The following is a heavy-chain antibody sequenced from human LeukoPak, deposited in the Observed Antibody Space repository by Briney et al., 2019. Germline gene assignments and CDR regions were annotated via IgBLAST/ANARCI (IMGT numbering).Heavy chain of an antibody. D-gene: IGHD3-9*01. CDR1: GFTFSSYG. Sequence: QPGGSLRPSCAASGFTFSSYGMHWVRQAPGKGLEWVAVISYDGSNKYYADSVKGRFTISRDNSKNTLYLQMNSLRAEDTAVYYCAKCPSGVLRYFAPIDYWGQGTLVTVSS. V-gene: IGHV3-30-3*02. CDR3: AKCPSGVLRYFAPIDY. J-gene: IGHJ4*02. CDR2: ISYDGSNK.